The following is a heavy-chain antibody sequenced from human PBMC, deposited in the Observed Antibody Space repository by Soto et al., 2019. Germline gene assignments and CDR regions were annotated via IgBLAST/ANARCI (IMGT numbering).Heavy chain of an antibody. V-gene: IGHV3-48*03. J-gene: IGHJ4*01. Sequence: EVQLVESGGGLVQPGGSLRLSCAASGFTFSSYEFNWVRQAPGKGLEWVSYISSSGDFIYYADSVKGRFTISRDSAKNSLYLQMNSLRVEDTAVYYCVRAAWYSAYDPAFDYWGHGTLVTVSS. CDR2: ISSSGDFI. CDR3: VRAAWYSAYDPAFDY. CDR1: GFTFSSYE. D-gene: IGHD5-12*01.